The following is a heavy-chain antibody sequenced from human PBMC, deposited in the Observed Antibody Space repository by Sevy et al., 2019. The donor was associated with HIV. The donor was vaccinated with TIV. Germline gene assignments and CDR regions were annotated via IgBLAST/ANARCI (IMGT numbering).Heavy chain of an antibody. J-gene: IGHJ4*02. D-gene: IGHD3-3*01. V-gene: IGHV4-59*01. CDR1: GGSISSYY. Sequence: SETLSLTCTVSGGSISSYYWSWIRQPPGRGLEWIGNIYYSGSTNYNPSLKSRVTISVDTSKNQFSLKLSSVTAADTAVYYCARSGYDFWSGYNDYWGRGTLVTVSS. CDR3: ARSGYDFWSGYNDY. CDR2: IYYSGST.